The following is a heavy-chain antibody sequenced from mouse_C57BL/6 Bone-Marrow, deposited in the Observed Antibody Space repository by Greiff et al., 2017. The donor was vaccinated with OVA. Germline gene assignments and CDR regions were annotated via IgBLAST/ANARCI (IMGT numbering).Heavy chain of an antibody. V-gene: IGHV1-50*01. CDR1: GYTFTSYW. CDR3: ARVGGFAY. Sequence: QVQLQQPGAELVKPGASVKLSCKASGYTFTSYWMQWVQQRPGQGLEWIGEIDPSDSYTNYNQKFKGKATLTVDTSSSTAYMQLSSLTSEDSAVYYCARVGGFAYWGQGTLVTVSA. J-gene: IGHJ3*01. CDR2: IDPSDSYT.